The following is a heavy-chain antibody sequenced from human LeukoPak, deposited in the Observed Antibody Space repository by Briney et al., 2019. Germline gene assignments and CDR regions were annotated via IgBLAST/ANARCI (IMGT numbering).Heavy chain of an antibody. CDR2: MNPNTGRT. J-gene: IGHJ4*02. CDR1: RYTFSSYD. Sequence: ASVKVSCKASRYTFSSYDINWVREAAGQGLEWMGWMNPNTGRTGFAQKFQGRLTMTRDTSISTAYMELGSLRSEDTAVYYCARLSQTPDYYSSGGYYYLGYWGQGTPVTVSS. V-gene: IGHV1-8*01. D-gene: IGHD3-22*01. CDR3: ARLSQTPDYYSSGGYYYLGY.